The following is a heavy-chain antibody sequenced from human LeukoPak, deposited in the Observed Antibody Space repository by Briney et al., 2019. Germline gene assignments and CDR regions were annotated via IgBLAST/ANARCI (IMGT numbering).Heavy chain of an antibody. J-gene: IGHJ4*02. CDR3: ASGSRPYSSPDS. D-gene: IGHD6-13*01. CDR2: IYSGGSV. CDR1: GFTVSSNH. V-gene: IGHV3-53*01. Sequence: GGSLRLSCAASGFTVSSNHMSWVRQAPGKGLEWVSIIYSGGSVYYADSVKGRFTISRDDSQNTLYLQMNSLRADGTAVYYCASGSRPYSSPDSWGQGALVTVSS.